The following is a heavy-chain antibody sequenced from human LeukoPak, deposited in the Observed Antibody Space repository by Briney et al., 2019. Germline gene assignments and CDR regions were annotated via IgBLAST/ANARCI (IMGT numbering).Heavy chain of an antibody. Sequence: ASVKVSCKASGYTFTSYGISWVRQAPGQGLEWMGWISPTSGGTNYAQKLQGRVTITRNTSISTAYMELSSLRSEDTAVYYCARGPPPYSYVDYWGQGTLVTVSS. V-gene: IGHV1-8*03. CDR2: ISPTSGGT. CDR1: GYTFTSYG. J-gene: IGHJ4*02. D-gene: IGHD5-18*01. CDR3: ARGPPPYSYVDY.